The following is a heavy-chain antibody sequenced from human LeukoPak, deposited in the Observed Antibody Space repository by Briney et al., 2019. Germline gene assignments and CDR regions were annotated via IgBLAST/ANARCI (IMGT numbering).Heavy chain of an antibody. D-gene: IGHD2-15*01. V-gene: IGHV4-4*02. CDR1: GGSISSSNW. CDR3: ARGIVVVVAAYDYYMDV. J-gene: IGHJ6*03. CDR2: IYHSGST. Sequence: NPSETLSLTCAVSGGSISSSNWWSWVRQPPGKGLEWIGEIYHSGSTNYNPSLKSRVTISVDKSKNQFSLKLSSVTAADTAVYYCARGIVVVVAAYDYYMDVWGKGTTVTVSS.